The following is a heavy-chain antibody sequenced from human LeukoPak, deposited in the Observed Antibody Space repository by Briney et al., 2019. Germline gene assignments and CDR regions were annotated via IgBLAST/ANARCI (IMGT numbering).Heavy chain of an antibody. J-gene: IGHJ4*02. CDR1: GGSFSGYY. CDR2: INHSGST. V-gene: IGHV4-34*01. CDR3: ARGPPNTATDY. D-gene: IGHD5-18*01. Sequence: PSETLSLTCAVYGGSFSGYYWSWIRQPPGKGLEWIGEINHSGSTNYNPSLKSRVTISVDTSKNQFSLKLSSVTAADTAVYYCARGPPNTATDYWGQGILVTVSS.